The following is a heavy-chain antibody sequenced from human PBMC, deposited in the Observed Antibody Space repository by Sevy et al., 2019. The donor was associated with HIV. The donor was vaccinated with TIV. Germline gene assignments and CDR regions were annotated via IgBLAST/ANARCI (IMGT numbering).Heavy chain of an antibody. J-gene: IGHJ6*02. CDR1: GFTFKSYG. CDR2: IRNDGSTK. CDR3: VKGPHPAVTTSYALDV. V-gene: IGHV3-30*02. D-gene: IGHD4-17*01. Sequence: GGSLRLSCAASGFTFKSYGMHWVRQAPGKGLEWVTFIRNDGSTKYYADSVRGRFTTSRDNSKNTRYLHMNSLRPEDTAVYYCVKGPHPAVTTSYALDVWGQGTTVTVSS.